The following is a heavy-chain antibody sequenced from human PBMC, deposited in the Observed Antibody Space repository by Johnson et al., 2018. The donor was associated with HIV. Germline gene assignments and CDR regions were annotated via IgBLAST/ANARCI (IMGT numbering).Heavy chain of an antibody. V-gene: IGHV3-20*04. J-gene: IGHJ3*02. D-gene: IGHD1-26*01. CDR3: THYSGSFYMGAFDI. Sequence: MLLVESGGGVVRPGGSLRLSCAASGFTFDDYGMSWVRQAPGKGLEWVSGTNWNSGSTGYADSVKGRFTISRNNAKNSLYLQMNSLRAEDTALYYCTHYSGSFYMGAFDIWGQGTMVTVSS. CDR2: TNWNSGST. CDR1: GFTFDDYG.